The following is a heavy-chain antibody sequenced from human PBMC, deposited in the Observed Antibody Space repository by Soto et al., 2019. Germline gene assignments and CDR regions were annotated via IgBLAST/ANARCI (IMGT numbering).Heavy chain of an antibody. V-gene: IGHV1-69*01. CDR2: IIPIFGTA. CDR3: ARDRLQQLVPPSYYFDY. J-gene: IGHJ4*02. CDR1: GCTFSSYA. D-gene: IGHD6-13*01. Sequence: QVQLVQSGAEVKKPGSSVKVSCKASGCTFSSYAISWVRQAPGQGLEWMGGIIPIFGTANYAQKFQGRVTITADESTSTAYMELSSLRSEDTAVYYCARDRLQQLVPPSYYFDYWGQGTLVTVSS.